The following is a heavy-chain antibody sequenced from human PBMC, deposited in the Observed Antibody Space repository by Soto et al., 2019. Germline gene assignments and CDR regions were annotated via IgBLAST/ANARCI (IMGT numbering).Heavy chain of an antibody. D-gene: IGHD1-7*01. CDR2: VYSSGST. CDR3: PRSTWNYSHY. J-gene: IGHJ4*02. V-gene: IGHV4-59*01. Sequence: QVQLQESGPGLVKPSETLSLTCTVSGGSMTTYYWSWIRQPPGKGLEWIGYVYSSGSTDYNPSLQRPLTLSVDTSNTQFSLKLSSVTTADTAVYYCPRSTWNYSHYWGQGTLVTVSS. CDR1: GGSMTTYY.